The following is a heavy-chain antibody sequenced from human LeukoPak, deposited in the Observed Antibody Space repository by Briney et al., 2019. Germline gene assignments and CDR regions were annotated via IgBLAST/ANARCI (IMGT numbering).Heavy chain of an antibody. Sequence: GGSLRLSCAASGFTFSGSAMHWVRQASGKGLEWVARIRSKANSYATAYAASVKGRFTISRDDSKNTAYLQMNSLKTEDTAVYYCTRPTVGATGLDYWGQGTLVTVSS. D-gene: IGHD1-26*01. CDR3: TRPTVGATGLDY. CDR1: GFTFSGSA. CDR2: IRSKANSYAT. J-gene: IGHJ4*02. V-gene: IGHV3-73*01.